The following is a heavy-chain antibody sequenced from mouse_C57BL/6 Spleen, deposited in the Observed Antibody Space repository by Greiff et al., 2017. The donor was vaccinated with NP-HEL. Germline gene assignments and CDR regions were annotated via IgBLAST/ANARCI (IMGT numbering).Heavy chain of an antibody. D-gene: IGHD4-1*01. CDR3: ARKLVYAMDY. CDR2: INPGSGGT. Sequence: VQLVESGAELVRPGTSVKVSCKASGYAFTNYLIAWVKQRPGQGLEWIGVINPGSGGTNYNEKFKGKATLTADKSSSTAYMQLSSLTSEDSAVYFCARKLVYAMDYWGQGTSVTVSS. V-gene: IGHV1-54*01. CDR1: GYAFTNYL. J-gene: IGHJ4*01.